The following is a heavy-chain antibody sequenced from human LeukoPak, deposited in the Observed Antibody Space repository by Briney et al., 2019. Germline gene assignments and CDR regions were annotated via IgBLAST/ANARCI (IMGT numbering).Heavy chain of an antibody. J-gene: IGHJ4*02. D-gene: IGHD5-18*01. CDR2: IYYSGST. CDR1: GGSISSGGYY. Sequence: SETLSLTCTVSGGSISSGGYYWRWIRQHPGTGLEWIGYIYYSGSTYYNPSLKSRVTISVDTSKNQFSLKLSSVTAADTAVYYCARGSGGYSYGIDYWGQGTLVTVSS. CDR3: ARGSGGYSYGIDY. V-gene: IGHV4-31*03.